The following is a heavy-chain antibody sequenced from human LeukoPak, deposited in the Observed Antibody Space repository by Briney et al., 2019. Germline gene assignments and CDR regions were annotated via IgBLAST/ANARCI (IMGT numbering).Heavy chain of an antibody. CDR1: GYTFTSYY. J-gene: IGHJ4*02. CDR2: INPSGGST. D-gene: IGHD5-24*01. CDR3: ASWVQEMATTNY. Sequence: ASVKVSCKASGYTFTSYYMHWVRQAPGQGLEWMGIINPSGGSTSYAQKFQGRVTMTRDTSTSTVYMELSSLRSEDTAVYYCASWVQEMATTNYWGQGTLVTVSS. V-gene: IGHV1-46*01.